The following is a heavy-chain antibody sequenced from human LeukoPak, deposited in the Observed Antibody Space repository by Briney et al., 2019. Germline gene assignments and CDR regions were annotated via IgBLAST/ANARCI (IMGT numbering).Heavy chain of an antibody. CDR1: GYTFTGYY. V-gene: IGHV1-2*02. CDR2: INPNSGGT. CDR3: ARVLRDSSGYYYFDY. D-gene: IGHD3-22*01. J-gene: IGHJ4*02. Sequence: ASLKVSCKASGYTFTGYYMHWVRQAPGQGLEWMGWINPNSGGTNYAQKFQGRVTMTRDTSISTAYMELSRLRSDDTAVYYCARVLRDSSGYYYFDYWGQGTLVTVSS.